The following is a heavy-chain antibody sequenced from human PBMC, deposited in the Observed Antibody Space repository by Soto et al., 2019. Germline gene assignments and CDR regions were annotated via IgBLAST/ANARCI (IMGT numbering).Heavy chain of an antibody. J-gene: IGHJ2*01. CDR1: GFTFSSYG. V-gene: IGHV3-33*01. CDR3: AREGVAGHWYFDL. D-gene: IGHD6-19*01. CDR2: IWYDGSNK. Sequence: QVQLVESGGGVVQPGRSLRLSCAASGFTFSSYGMHWVRQAPGKGLEWVAVIWYDGSNKYYADSVKGRFTISRDNSKNTLHLQMNSLRAEDTAVYYCAREGVAGHWYFDLWGRGTLVTVSS.